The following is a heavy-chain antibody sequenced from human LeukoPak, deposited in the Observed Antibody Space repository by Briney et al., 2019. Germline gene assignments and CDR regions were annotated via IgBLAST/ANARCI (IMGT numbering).Heavy chain of an antibody. CDR1: GFTFSSYW. D-gene: IGHD2-15*01. CDR3: ARTRAAWDGFDI. Sequence: GGSLRLSCAASGFTFSSYWLHWARQAPGKGLVWVSRTNTDGSSISYADSVKGRLTISRDSAKNTLYLQMSSLRVEDTAVYYCARTRAAWDGFDIWGQGTMVTVSS. CDR2: TNTDGSSI. V-gene: IGHV3-74*01. J-gene: IGHJ3*02.